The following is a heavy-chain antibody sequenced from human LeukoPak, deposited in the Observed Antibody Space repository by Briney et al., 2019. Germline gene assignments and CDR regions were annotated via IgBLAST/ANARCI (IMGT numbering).Heavy chain of an antibody. Sequence: GGSLRLSCAASGFTFSSYGMHWVRQAPGKGLEWVAVISYDGSNKYYADSVKGRFTISRDNSKNTLYLQMNSLRAEDTAVYYCAKDGVRGYCSGGSCGLFDYWGQGTLVTVSS. J-gene: IGHJ4*02. V-gene: IGHV3-30*18. CDR1: GFTFSSYG. CDR2: ISYDGSNK. CDR3: AKDGVRGYCSGGSCGLFDY. D-gene: IGHD2-15*01.